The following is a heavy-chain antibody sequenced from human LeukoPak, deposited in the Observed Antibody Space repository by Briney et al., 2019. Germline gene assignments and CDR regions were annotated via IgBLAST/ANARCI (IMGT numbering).Heavy chain of an antibody. D-gene: IGHD6-6*01. CDR1: GFTFSSYA. CDR3: AKDGDSSSSGYYYFYMDV. J-gene: IGHJ6*03. CDR2: ISGSGGST. Sequence: GGSLRLSCAAPGFTFSSYAMSWVRQAPGKGLEWVSAISGSGGSTYYADSVKGRFTISRDNSKNTLYLQMNSLRAEDTAVYYCAKDGDSSSSGYYYFYMDVWGKGTTVTVSS. V-gene: IGHV3-23*01.